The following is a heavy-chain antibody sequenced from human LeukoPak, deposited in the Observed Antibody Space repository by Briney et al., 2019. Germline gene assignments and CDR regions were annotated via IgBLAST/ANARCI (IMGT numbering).Heavy chain of an antibody. D-gene: IGHD3-16*02. V-gene: IGHV1-8*02. CDR1: GGTFSSYA. J-gene: IGHJ6*02. Sequence: ASVKVSCKASGGTFSSYAISWVRQATGQGLEWMGWMNPNSGNTGYAQKFQGRVTMTRNTSISTAYMELSSLRSEDTAVYYCARGSNTRNYDYVWGSYRYYYGMDVWGQGTTVTVSS. CDR2: MNPNSGNT. CDR3: ARGSNTRNYDYVWGSYRYYYGMDV.